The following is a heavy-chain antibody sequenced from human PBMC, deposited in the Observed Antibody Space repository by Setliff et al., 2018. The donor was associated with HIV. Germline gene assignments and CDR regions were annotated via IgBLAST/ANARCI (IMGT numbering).Heavy chain of an antibody. V-gene: IGHV4-31*03. Sequence: LSLTCNVSGGPISSGGFYWNWIRQHSGRGLEWIGYIYNSGSTYYSPSLQSRLTISVDTSKNQLSLKLTSVTAADTAVYYCARLTYYYDTSGPAAAFDIWGQGTMVTVSS. CDR1: GGPISSGGFY. CDR2: IYNSGST. J-gene: IGHJ3*02. CDR3: ARLTYYYDTSGPAAAFDI. D-gene: IGHD3-22*01.